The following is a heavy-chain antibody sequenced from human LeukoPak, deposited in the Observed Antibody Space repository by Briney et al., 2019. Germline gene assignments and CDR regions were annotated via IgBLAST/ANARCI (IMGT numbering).Heavy chain of an antibody. V-gene: IGHV1-2*02. D-gene: IGHD1-26*01. CDR2: INPNSGGT. Sequence: APVNVSCKASGYTFSGYYCHWVRQAPGQGLEWMGWINPNSGGTNYAQKFQGRVTMTRDTSISTAYMELSRLRSDDTAVYYCAGYSGSYLVLGTFDIWGQGTMVTVSS. CDR1: GYTFSGYY. J-gene: IGHJ3*02. CDR3: AGYSGSYLVLGTFDI.